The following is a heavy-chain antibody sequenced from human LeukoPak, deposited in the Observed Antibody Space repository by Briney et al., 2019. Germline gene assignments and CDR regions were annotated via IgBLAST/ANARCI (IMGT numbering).Heavy chain of an antibody. Sequence: GGSLRLSCAASGFTFSSYSMNRVRQAPGKGLERVSYISSSSSTIYYADSVKGRFTISRDNSKNTLYLQMNSLRAEDTAVYYCARDNGGGYYYDSSGYYYFDYWGQGTLVTVSS. CDR2: ISSSSSTI. D-gene: IGHD3-22*01. J-gene: IGHJ4*02. CDR3: ARDNGGGYYYDSSGYYYFDY. CDR1: GFTFSSYS. V-gene: IGHV3-48*01.